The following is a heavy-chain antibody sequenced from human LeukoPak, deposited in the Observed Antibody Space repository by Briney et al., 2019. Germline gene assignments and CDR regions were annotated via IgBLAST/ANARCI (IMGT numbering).Heavy chain of an antibody. J-gene: IGHJ4*02. D-gene: IGHD3-16*01. CDR3: APTSEAYTSNWSV. Sequence: ASVKVSCKASGYTFTSYHINWVRQAPGQGLEWMGWINPDTDFTNYAPKFRGRVIMTRDTSISTAYMEVRRLTFDDTAIYYCAPTSEAYTSNWSVWGQGTLVTVSP. CDR2: INPDTDFT. CDR1: GYTFTSYH. V-gene: IGHV1-2*02.